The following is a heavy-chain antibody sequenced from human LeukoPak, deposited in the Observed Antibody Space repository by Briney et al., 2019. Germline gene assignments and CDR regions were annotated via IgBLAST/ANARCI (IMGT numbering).Heavy chain of an antibody. V-gene: IGHV3-33*01. J-gene: IGHJ4*02. D-gene: IGHD6-13*01. CDR1: GFTFSSHG. CDR3: GRKCSSSWYIDY. CDR2: IWYDGSNY. Sequence: PGRSLRLPCAASGFTFSSHGMHWVRQAPGKGLEWVAVIWYDGSNYYYADSVKGRFTISRDNSKNTVYLQMNSLRAEDTAVYYCGRKCSSSWYIDYWGQGTLVTVSS.